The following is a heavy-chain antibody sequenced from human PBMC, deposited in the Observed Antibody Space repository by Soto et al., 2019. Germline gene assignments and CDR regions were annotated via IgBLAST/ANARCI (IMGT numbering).Heavy chain of an antibody. CDR2: IYYSGTT. Sequence: SETLSLTCTGSGGSISSSSYYWCWIRQPRGKGVDWIGSIYYSGTTYYNPSLKSRVTISVDTSKNQFSLKLSSVTAADTAVYYCARHRGYYDILTGYYTELNFDYWGQGTLVTVSS. CDR1: GGSISSSSYY. V-gene: IGHV4-39*01. D-gene: IGHD3-9*01. J-gene: IGHJ4*02. CDR3: ARHRGYYDILTGYYTELNFDY.